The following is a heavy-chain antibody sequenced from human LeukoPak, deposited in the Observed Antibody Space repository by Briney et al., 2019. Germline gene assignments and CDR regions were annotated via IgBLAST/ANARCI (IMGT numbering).Heavy chain of an antibody. CDR1: GFTFSSYW. CDR2: IKSDGSST. D-gene: IGHD6-19*01. J-gene: IGHJ4*02. Sequence: GGSLRLSCVASGFTFSSYWMHWVRQAPGKGLVWVSRIKSDGSSTNYADSVKGRFTISRDNTKNTLYLQMNSLRAEDTAVYYCASSGYVGYWGQGTLVTVSS. V-gene: IGHV3-74*01. CDR3: ASSGYVGY.